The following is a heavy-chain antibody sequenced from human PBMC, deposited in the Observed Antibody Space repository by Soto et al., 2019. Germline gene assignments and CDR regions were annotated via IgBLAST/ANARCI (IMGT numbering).Heavy chain of an antibody. D-gene: IGHD3-22*01. V-gene: IGHV4-61*01. CDR1: GGSVSSGNYY. CDR2: FYYTGST. J-gene: IGHJ4*02. Sequence: QVQLQESRPGLVKPSETLSLTCTVSGGSVSSGNYYWSWIRQPPGKGLEWIGYFYYTGSTNYNPSLKSRVTISIDASTNQFSLRLSSVSAADTAVYYCARSMHYSDGSNYAPFDYWGQGTLVTVSS. CDR3: ARSMHYSDGSNYAPFDY.